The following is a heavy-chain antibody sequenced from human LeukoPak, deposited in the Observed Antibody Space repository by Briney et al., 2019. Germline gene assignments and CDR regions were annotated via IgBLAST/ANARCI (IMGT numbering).Heavy chain of an antibody. Sequence: SVKVSCKASGGTFGGYTISWVRQAPGQGLEWMGGIIPMLRSSTYSQSFQGRLTITTDESTTTVHMELRSLRSEDTAVYYCARELSAAAPYYMDVWGKGTTVAVSS. CDR1: GGTFGGYT. CDR2: IIPMLRSS. D-gene: IGHD6-25*01. V-gene: IGHV1-69*16. J-gene: IGHJ6*03. CDR3: ARELSAAAPYYMDV.